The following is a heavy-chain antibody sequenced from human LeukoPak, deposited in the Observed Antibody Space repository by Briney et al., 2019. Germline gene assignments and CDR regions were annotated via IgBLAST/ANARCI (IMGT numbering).Heavy chain of an antibody. V-gene: IGHV4-4*07. J-gene: IGHJ2*01. CDR1: GGSISSYY. D-gene: IGHD2-2*01. CDR2: IYTSGST. Sequence: SETLSLTCTVSGGSISSYYWSWIRQPAGKGLEWIGRIYTSGSTNYNPSLKSRVTMSVDTSKNQFSLKLSSVTAADTAVYYCARSVCASASCPKRGLLDLWGRGTLVTVSS. CDR3: ARSVCASASCPKRGLLDL.